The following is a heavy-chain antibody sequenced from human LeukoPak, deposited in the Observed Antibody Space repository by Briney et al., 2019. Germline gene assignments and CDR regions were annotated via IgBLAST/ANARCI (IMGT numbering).Heavy chain of an antibody. D-gene: IGHD7-27*01. V-gene: IGHV4-30-4*08. Sequence: SSETLSLTCTVSGGSISSSSYYWGWIRQPPGEGLEWIGYIYYSGSTYYNPSLKSRVTISVDTSKNQFSLKLSSVTAADTAVYYCARIFWGSDFDYWGQGTLVTVSS. CDR2: IYYSGST. CDR1: GGSISSSSYY. CDR3: ARIFWGSDFDY. J-gene: IGHJ4*02.